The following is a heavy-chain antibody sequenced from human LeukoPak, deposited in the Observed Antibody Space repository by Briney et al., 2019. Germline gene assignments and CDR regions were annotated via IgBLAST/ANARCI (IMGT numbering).Heavy chain of an antibody. Sequence: ASVKVSCKASGYTFTSYGISWVRQAPGQGLEWMGWISAYNGNTNYAQKLQGRVTMTEDTSTDTAYMELSSLRSEDTAVYYCATIAPGIAVAVPWGQGTLVTVSS. V-gene: IGHV1-18*01. D-gene: IGHD6-19*01. CDR3: ATIAPGIAVAVP. CDR1: GYTFTSYG. J-gene: IGHJ5*02. CDR2: ISAYNGNT.